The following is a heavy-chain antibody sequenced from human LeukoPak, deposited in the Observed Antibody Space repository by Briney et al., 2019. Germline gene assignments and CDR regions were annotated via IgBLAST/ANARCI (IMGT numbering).Heavy chain of an antibody. CDR3: AKAHIVVVTAAYFDY. J-gene: IGHJ4*02. CDR2: ISWNSGSI. V-gene: IGHV3-9*01. CDR1: GFTFYDYA. Sequence: GGSLRLSCAVSGFTFYDYAMHWVRQAPGKGLEWVSGISWNSGSIGYADSVKGRFTISRDNAKNSLYLQMNSLRAEDTALYYCAKAHIVVVTAAYFDYWGQGTLVTVSS. D-gene: IGHD2-21*02.